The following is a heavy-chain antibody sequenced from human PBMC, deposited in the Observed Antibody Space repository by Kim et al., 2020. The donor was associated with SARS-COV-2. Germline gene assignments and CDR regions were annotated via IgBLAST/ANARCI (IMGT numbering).Heavy chain of an antibody. CDR1: GFTFSSYG. D-gene: IGHD3-22*01. CDR2: IWYDGSNK. V-gene: IGHV3-33*01. Sequence: GGSLRLSCAASGFTFSSYGMHWVRQAPGKGLEWVAVIWYDGSNKYYADSVKGRFTISRDNSKNTLYLQMNSLRAEDTAVYYCARDGRNYYDSSGYYYAHYYYYGMDVWGQGTTVTVSS. J-gene: IGHJ6*02. CDR3: ARDGRNYYDSSGYYYAHYYYYGMDV.